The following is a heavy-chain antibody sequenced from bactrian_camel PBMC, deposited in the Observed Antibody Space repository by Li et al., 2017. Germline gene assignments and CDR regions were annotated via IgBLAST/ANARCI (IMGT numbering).Heavy chain of an antibody. D-gene: IGHD1*01. CDR1: RSYTC. CDR3: AADDALFCSVNAGLRASYRY. CDR2: IYTGGRIP. J-gene: IGHJ4*01. Sequence: HVQLVESGGGLVQPGGSLRLSCAYSRSYTCMGWFRQAPGKERERVATIYTGGRIPGYADSVKGRFAISKNGAKDTLFLQMNSLKPEDTAMYYCAADDALFCSVNAGLRASYRYWGQGTQVTVS. V-gene: IGHV3S54*01.